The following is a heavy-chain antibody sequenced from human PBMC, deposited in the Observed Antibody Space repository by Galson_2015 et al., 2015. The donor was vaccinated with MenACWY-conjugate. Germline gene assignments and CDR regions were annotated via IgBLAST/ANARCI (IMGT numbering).Heavy chain of an antibody. V-gene: IGHV1-69*06. J-gene: IGHJ6*04. D-gene: IGHD3-3*01. CDR1: GGTFTTYA. CDR2: IIPMFGTV. CDR3: ARTLKGYDSNHEYYCRMDV. Sequence: SVKVSCKAYGGTFTTYAITWVRQAPGQGLEWMGGIIPMFGTVNYAQRFEGRVTITADKSTNTAYMELSSLRSDDTAVYYCARTLKGYDSNHEYYCRMDVWGKGTTVIVSS.